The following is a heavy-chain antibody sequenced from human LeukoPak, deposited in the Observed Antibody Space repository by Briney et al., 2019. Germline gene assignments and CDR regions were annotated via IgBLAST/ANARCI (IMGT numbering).Heavy chain of an antibody. CDR3: AREGIVVVVAAFDY. CDR2: INPNSGGT. D-gene: IGHD2-15*01. CDR1: GYTFTGYY. Sequence: ASVKVSCKASGYTFTGYYMHWVRQAPGQGLEWMGWINPNSGGTSYAQKFQGRVTMTRDTSISTAYMELSRLRSDDTAVYYCAREGIVVVVAAFDYWGQGTLVTVSS. J-gene: IGHJ4*02. V-gene: IGHV1-2*02.